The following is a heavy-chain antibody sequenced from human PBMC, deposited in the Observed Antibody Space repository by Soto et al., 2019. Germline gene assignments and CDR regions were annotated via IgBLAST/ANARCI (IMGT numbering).Heavy chain of an antibody. CDR3: ARGPSGDKVDY. CDR2: IYHGGTI. Sequence: QVQLQESAPGLVKPSQTLSLTCTVSGGSISSGGYFWSWIRQPPDQGLEWLGHIYHGGTIYNNPSPDSRITISMHTSKAQFSLKLSSVTAADTAVYYCARGPSGDKVDYWGKGILVTVSS. CDR1: GGSISSGGYF. D-gene: IGHD7-27*01. J-gene: IGHJ4*02. V-gene: IGHV4-30-4*01.